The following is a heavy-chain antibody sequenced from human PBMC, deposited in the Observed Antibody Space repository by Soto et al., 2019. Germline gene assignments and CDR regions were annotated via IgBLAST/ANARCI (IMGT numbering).Heavy chain of an antibody. CDR1: GYSFTSYL. J-gene: IGHJ6*02. D-gene: IGHD5-18*01. Sequence: PXESLNVSCKCSGYSFTSYLIGLVRQMPGKGLEWMGIIYPGDSDTRYSPSFQGQVTISADKSISTAYLQWSSLKASDTAMYYCARSGYTYGPRDYYYGMDVWGQGTTVTVSS. CDR2: IYPGDSDT. V-gene: IGHV5-51*01. CDR3: ARSGYTYGPRDYYYGMDV.